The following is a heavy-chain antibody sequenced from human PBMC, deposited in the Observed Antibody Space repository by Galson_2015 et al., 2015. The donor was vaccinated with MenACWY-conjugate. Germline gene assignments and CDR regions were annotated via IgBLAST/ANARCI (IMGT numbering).Heavy chain of an antibody. J-gene: IGHJ6*02. Sequence: SLRLSCAASGFTFSSYAMSWVRQAPGKGLEWVSAISGSGGSTYYADSVKGRFTISRDNSKNTLYLQMNSLRAEDTAVYYCASRPSSSGTNYYYYYGMDVWGQGTTVTVSS. CDR1: GFTFSSYA. CDR3: ASRPSSSGTNYYYYYGMDV. V-gene: IGHV3-23*01. D-gene: IGHD6-6*01. CDR2: ISGSGGST.